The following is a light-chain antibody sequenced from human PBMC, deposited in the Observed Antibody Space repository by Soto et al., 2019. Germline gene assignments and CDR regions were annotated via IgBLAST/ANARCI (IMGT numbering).Light chain of an antibody. J-gene: IGLJ2*01. CDR2: GNS. CDR1: SSNIGAGYD. Sequence: QAVVTQPPSVSGAPGQRVTISCTGSSSNIGAGYDVHWYQQLPGPAPKLLIYGNSNRPSGVPDRFSGSKSGTSADLAITGRQAEDEADYYCQSYDSSLSVVFGGGTKLTVL. V-gene: IGLV1-40*01. CDR3: QSYDSSLSVV.